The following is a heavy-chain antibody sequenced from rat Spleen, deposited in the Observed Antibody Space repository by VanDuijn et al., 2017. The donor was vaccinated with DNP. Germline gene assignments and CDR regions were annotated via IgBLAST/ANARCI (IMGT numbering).Heavy chain of an antibody. CDR1: GFTFSDYN. J-gene: IGHJ3*01. V-gene: IGHV5-20*01. CDR3: TTDAAY. CDR2: ISYDGGST. Sequence: EVQLVESGGGLVQPGRSLKLSCAASGFTFSDYNMAWVRQAPTKGLEWVAYISYDGGSTFYGDSVKGRFTISRDNGESSLFLQMDSLRSEDSATYYCTTDAAYWGQGALVTVSS.